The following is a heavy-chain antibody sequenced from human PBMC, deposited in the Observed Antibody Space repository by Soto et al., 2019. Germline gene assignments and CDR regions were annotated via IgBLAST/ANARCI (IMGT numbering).Heavy chain of an antibody. V-gene: IGHV1-69*01. CDR3: ARDPRSITGTTSSEDFQH. CDR2: IVPLLGIT. J-gene: IGHJ1*01. D-gene: IGHD1-20*01. Sequence: QAQLMQSGAEVKKPGSSVKVSCKASGGTFSGYAISWVRQAPGQGLEWMGGIVPLLGITNYAQKFQGRITIAADESTGTAYMDLRSLRSGDTAVYYCARDPRSITGTTSSEDFQHWGQGTLVSVSS. CDR1: GGTFSGYA.